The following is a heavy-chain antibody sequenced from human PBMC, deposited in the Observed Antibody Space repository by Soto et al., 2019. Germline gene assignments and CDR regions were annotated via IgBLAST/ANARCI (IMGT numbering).Heavy chain of an antibody. D-gene: IGHD2-2*01. J-gene: IGHJ6*02. CDR1: GFTFSEYE. Sequence: EVQLVESGGGLVQPGGSLRLSCAASGFTFSEYEMNWVRQAPGKGLEWVSYISSSGSSIKYADSVKGRFTISRDNAKNSLYLQMNSLRADDTAVYYCARDRDTRRGIFYYYYGLDVWGQGTTVTVSS. V-gene: IGHV3-48*03. CDR3: ARDRDTRRGIFYYYYGLDV. CDR2: ISSSGSSI.